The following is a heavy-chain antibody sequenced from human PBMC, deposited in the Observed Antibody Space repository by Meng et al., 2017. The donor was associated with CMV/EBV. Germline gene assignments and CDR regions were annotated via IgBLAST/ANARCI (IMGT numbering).Heavy chain of an antibody. CDR3: ARVLRWNGVIDY. CDR1: GGSISSSY. Sequence: QVRPEESCPGLVKRSETRSLTCTVSGGSISSSYWSWIRQPAGEGLEGIGRIYTSGSTNYNPSLKSRVNMSVDTSKNQFSLKLSSVTAADTAVYYCARVLRWNGVIDYWGQGTLVTVSS. CDR2: IYTSGST. J-gene: IGHJ4*02. V-gene: IGHV4-4*07. D-gene: IGHD4-23*01.